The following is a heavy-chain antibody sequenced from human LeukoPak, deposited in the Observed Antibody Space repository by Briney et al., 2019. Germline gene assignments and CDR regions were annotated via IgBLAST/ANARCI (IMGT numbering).Heavy chain of an antibody. CDR2: VSGSGDRM. CDR3: AKAAAAPGFDF. V-gene: IGHV3-23*01. Sequence: GGSLRLSCVASGFTFSSYWMGWVRQAPGKGLEWVATVSGSGDRMYHADSVKGRFTISRDNSKNTIYLQMNSLRAEDTALYYCAKAAAAPGFDFWGQGTLVTVSS. D-gene: IGHD6-13*01. J-gene: IGHJ4*02. CDR1: GFTFSSYW.